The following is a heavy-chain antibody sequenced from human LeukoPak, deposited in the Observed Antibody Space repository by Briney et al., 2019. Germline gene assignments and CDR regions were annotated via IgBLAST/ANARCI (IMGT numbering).Heavy chain of an antibody. CDR3: TRRYCSGGSCYSDY. D-gene: IGHD2-15*01. CDR2: IRSRANSYAT. Sequence: PGGSLRLSCAASGFTFSSYAMSWVRQAPGKGLEWVGRIRSRANSYATAYAASVRGRFTISRDDSKNTAYLQMNSLRTEDTAVYYCTRRYCSGGSCYSDYWGQGTLVTVSS. J-gene: IGHJ4*02. CDR1: GFTFSSYA. V-gene: IGHV3-73*01.